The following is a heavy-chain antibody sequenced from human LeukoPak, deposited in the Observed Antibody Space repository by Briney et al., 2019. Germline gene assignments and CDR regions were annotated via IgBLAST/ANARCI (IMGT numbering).Heavy chain of an antibody. J-gene: IGHJ4*02. Sequence: GGSLRLSCAASGFTFSSYSMNWVRQAPGKGLEWVSSISSSSSYIYYADSVKGRFTISRDNSKNTLYLQMNSLRAEDTAVYYCAKDHLLRYFDWLADYWGQGTLVTVSS. D-gene: IGHD3-9*01. CDR2: ISSSSSYI. CDR3: AKDHLLRYFDWLADY. CDR1: GFTFSSYS. V-gene: IGHV3-21*01.